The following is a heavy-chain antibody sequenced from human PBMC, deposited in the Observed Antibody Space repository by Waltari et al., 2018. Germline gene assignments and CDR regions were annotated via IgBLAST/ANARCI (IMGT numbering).Heavy chain of an antibody. Sequence: QVQLVQSGAEVKKPGASVKVSCKASGSTFTSYDINWVRQATGQGLEWMGWMNPNSGNTGYAQSFQGRVTITRNTSISTAYMELSSLRSEDTAVYYCARGRGSSSWTPQRLDPWGQGTLVTVSS. CDR3: ARGRGSSSWTPQRLDP. CDR1: GSTFTSYD. V-gene: IGHV1-8*03. CDR2: MNPNSGNT. D-gene: IGHD6-13*01. J-gene: IGHJ5*02.